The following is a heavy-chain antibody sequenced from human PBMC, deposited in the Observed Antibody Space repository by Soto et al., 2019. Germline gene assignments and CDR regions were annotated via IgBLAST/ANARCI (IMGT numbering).Heavy chain of an antibody. Sequence: EVQLLESGGGLVQPGGSLRLSCAVSGFTFSMYAMSWVRQAPGKGLEWVSAISGRGDSTFYADSVKGRFTISRDNSKSTLFLLMTSLRAEATALFYCARCLVGASGAPDYWRQGTPVTVSS. CDR2: ISGRGDST. CDR1: GFTFSMYA. CDR3: ARCLVGASGAPDY. V-gene: IGHV3-23*01. J-gene: IGHJ4*02. D-gene: IGHD1-26*01.